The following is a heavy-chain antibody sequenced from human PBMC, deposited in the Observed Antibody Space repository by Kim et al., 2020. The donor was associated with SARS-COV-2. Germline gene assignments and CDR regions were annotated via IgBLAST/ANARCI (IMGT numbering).Heavy chain of an antibody. Sequence: GGSLRLSCAASGFTFSSTGMHWVRQAPGGGLVWVSRINSDGTTTNYADSVKGRFSISRDNSKNTLYLQMTSLRAEDTAIYYCAKPLYDYVCGTYWGLGTL. CDR2: INSDGTTT. CDR3: AKPLYDYVCGTY. J-gene: IGHJ4*02. V-gene: IGHV3-74*01. D-gene: IGHD3-16*01. CDR1: GFTFSSTG.